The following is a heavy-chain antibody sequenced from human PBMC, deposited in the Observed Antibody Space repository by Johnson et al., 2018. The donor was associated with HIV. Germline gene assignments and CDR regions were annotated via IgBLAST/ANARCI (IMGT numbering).Heavy chain of an antibody. CDR1: GFTVSSNY. D-gene: IGHD1-14*01. J-gene: IGHJ3*02. Sequence: VQLVESGGGLIQPGGSLRLSCAASGFTVSSNYMSWVRQAPGKGLEWVSVLYSGGSTYYADSVQGRFTISRDNSKNSLYLQMNSLKTEDTAVYYCTRGPRNPGLDAFHIWGQGTMVTVSS. CDR3: TRGPRNPGLDAFHI. CDR2: LYSGGST. V-gene: IGHV3-53*01.